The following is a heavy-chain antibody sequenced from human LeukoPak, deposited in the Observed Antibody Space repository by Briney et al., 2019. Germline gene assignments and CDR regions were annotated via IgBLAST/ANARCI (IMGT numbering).Heavy chain of an antibody. CDR2: ISSGSSFI. Sequence: GGSLRLSCAASGFNFCSYAMNWVRQAPGKGLEWVSSISSGSSFIYYADSVKGRFTISRDNAKNSLYLQMTSLTAEDTAIYYCARDQGGARWFDPWGQGTLVTVSS. CDR1: GFNFCSYA. V-gene: IGHV3-21*01. J-gene: IGHJ5*02. D-gene: IGHD3-16*01. CDR3: ARDQGGARWFDP.